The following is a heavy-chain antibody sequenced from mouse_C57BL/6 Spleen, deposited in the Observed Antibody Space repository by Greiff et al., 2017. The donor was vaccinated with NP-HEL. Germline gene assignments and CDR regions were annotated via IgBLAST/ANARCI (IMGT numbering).Heavy chain of an antibody. J-gene: IGHJ3*01. CDR3: ARAYYGYGGFAY. CDR2: ISSGSSTI. D-gene: IGHD2-9*01. CDR1: GFTFSDYG. Sequence: EVKLMESGGGLVKPGGSLKLSCAASGFTFSDYGMHWVRQAPEKGLEWVAYISSGSSTIYYADTVKGRFTISRDNAKNTLFLQMTSLRSEDTAMYYCARAYYGYGGFAYWGQGTLVTVSA. V-gene: IGHV5-17*01.